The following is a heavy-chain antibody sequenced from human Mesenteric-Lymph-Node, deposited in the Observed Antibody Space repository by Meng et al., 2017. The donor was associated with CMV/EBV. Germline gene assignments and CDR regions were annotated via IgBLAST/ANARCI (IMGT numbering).Heavy chain of an antibody. D-gene: IGHD3-10*01. CDR2: LNRNGVSE. CDR3: ARNKSNYLDS. J-gene: IGHJ4*02. Sequence: VSVVVAGFKFDDEAMSWVRQVSGKGLVWVSRLNRNGVSEGYADSVKGRFIISRDNAKNTLYLQMNRLRAEDTALYYCARNKSNYLDSWGRGTLVTVSS. CDR1: GFKFDDEA. V-gene: IGHV3-20*03.